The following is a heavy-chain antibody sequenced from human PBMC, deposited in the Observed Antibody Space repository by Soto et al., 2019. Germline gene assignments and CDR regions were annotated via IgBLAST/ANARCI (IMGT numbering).Heavy chain of an antibody. Sequence: GASVKVSCKASGGTFSSYAISWVRQAPGQGLEWMGGIIPIFGTANYAQKFQGRVTITADESTSTAYMELSSLRSEDTAVYYCARDSGGYDFWSGYQNYYYYYGMDVWGQGTTVTV. CDR2: IIPIFGTA. CDR1: GGTFSSYA. D-gene: IGHD3-3*01. CDR3: ARDSGGYDFWSGYQNYYYYYGMDV. V-gene: IGHV1-69*13. J-gene: IGHJ6*02.